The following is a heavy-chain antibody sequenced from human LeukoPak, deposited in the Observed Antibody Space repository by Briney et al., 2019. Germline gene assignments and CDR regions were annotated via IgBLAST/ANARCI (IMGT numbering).Heavy chain of an antibody. Sequence: RASMKVSCKASGYTFTNFDINWVRQATGQGLEWMGWINPNSGGTNYAQKFQGRVTMTRDTSISTAYMELSRLRSDDTAVYFCARDNYNWGNDYWGQGTLVTVSS. V-gene: IGHV1-2*02. CDR3: ARDNYNWGNDY. J-gene: IGHJ4*02. CDR1: GYTFTNFD. D-gene: IGHD3-16*01. CDR2: INPNSGGT.